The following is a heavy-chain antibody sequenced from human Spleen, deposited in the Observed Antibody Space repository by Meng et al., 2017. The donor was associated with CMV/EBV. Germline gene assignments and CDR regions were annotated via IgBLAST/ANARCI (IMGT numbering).Heavy chain of an antibody. CDR2: INPNSGGT. CDR1: GYTFTSYY. V-gene: IGHV1-2*02. CDR3: ARDASYSSSILNWFDP. D-gene: IGHD6-13*01. J-gene: IGHJ5*02. Sequence: GYTFTSYYMHWVRQAPGHGLEWMGWINPNSGGTNYAQKFQGRVTMTRDTSISTAYMELSRLRSDDTAVYYCARDASYSSSILNWFDPWGQGTLVTVSS.